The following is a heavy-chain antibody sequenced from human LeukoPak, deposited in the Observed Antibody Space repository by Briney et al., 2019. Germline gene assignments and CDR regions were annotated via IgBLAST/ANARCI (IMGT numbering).Heavy chain of an antibody. Sequence: SETLSLTCTVSGGSLSPYHWGWIRQPPGKGLEWTGYIYYSGSTNYNPSLKSRVTISVDTSKNQFSLKLSSVTAADTAVYYCARDLWMGGMDVWGQGTTVTVSS. D-gene: IGHD1-1*01. J-gene: IGHJ6*02. CDR3: ARDLWMGGMDV. V-gene: IGHV4-59*01. CDR1: GGSLSPYH. CDR2: IYYSGST.